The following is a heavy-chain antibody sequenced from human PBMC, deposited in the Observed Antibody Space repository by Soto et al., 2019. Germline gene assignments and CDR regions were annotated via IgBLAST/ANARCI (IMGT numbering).Heavy chain of an antibody. Sequence: PSETLSLTCTVSGGSISSSSYYWGWIRQPPGKGLEWIGSIYYSGSTYYNPSLKSRVTISVDTSKNQFSLKLSSVTAADTAVYYCARRIQLWKTFDYWGQGTLVTVSS. J-gene: IGHJ4*02. CDR3: ARRIQLWKTFDY. V-gene: IGHV4-39*01. D-gene: IGHD5-18*01. CDR2: IYYSGST. CDR1: GGSISSSSYY.